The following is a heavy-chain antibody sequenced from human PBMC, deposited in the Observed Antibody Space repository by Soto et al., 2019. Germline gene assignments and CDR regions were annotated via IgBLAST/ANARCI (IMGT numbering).Heavy chain of an antibody. D-gene: IGHD3-22*01. CDR3: AKDVTPDYYDSTGSSWNHFYY. V-gene: IGHV3-30*18. Sequence: GGSLRLSCAASGFTFSSYGMHWVRQAPGKGLEWVAVISYDGSNKYYADSVKGRFNISRDNSKKTLYLQMNSLRAEDTAVYYCAKDVTPDYYDSTGSSWNHFYYWGQATLVTVSS. CDR2: ISYDGSNK. CDR1: GFTFSSYG. J-gene: IGHJ4*02.